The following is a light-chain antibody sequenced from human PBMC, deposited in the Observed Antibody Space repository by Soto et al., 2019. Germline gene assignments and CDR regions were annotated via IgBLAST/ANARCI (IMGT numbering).Light chain of an antibody. V-gene: IGLV2-14*01. CDR3: SSYTSSSTVV. CDR2: NVS. CDR1: SGDIGGYNY. Sequence: QSVLTQPASVSGSPGQSITISWTGTSGDIGGYNYVSWYQQHPGKAPKVMIHNVSRRPSGVSNRFSGSKSCNTASLTISGLQAEDEADYYCSSYTSSSTVVFGGGTKLTVL. J-gene: IGLJ2*01.